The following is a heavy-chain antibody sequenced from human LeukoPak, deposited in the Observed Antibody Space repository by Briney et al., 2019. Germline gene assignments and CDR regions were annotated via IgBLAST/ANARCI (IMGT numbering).Heavy chain of an antibody. V-gene: IGHV4-59*01. CDR3: ARGAMATTPFFDY. J-gene: IGHJ4*02. D-gene: IGHD5-24*01. CDR1: GGSISNYY. Sequence: SETLSLTCPVSGGSISNYYYWTWIRQPPGKGLEWIGYFYYTGSTNYNPSLKSRVTMSLDTSRNQFSLKLTSLTAADTAVYYCARGAMATTPFFDYWGQGTLVTVSS. CDR2: FYYTGST.